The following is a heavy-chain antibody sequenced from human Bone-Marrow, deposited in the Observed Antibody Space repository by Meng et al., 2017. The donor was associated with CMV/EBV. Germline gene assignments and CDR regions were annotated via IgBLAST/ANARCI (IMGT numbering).Heavy chain of an antibody. CDR2: ICYSGST. D-gene: IGHD3-22*01. Sequence: SETLSLTCTVSGGSISSYYWSWIRQPPGKGLEWIGYICYSGSTNYNPSLKSRVTISVDTSKNQFSLKLSSVTAADTAVYYCARATRDYYDDSSGYYYFDYWGQGTRVTGSS. CDR3: ARATRDYYDDSSGYYYFDY. V-gene: IGHV4-59*01. J-gene: IGHJ4*02. CDR1: GGSISSYY.